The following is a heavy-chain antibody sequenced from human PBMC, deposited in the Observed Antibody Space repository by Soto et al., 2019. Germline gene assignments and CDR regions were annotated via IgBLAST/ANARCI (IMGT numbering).Heavy chain of an antibody. J-gene: IGHJ4*02. CDR1: GYTFTSYG. CDR2: ISAYNGNT. Sequence: EASVKVSCKASGYTFTSYGISWVRQAPGQGLEWMGWISAYNGNTNYAQKLQGRVTMTTDTSTSTAYMELSRLRSDDTAVYYCARDATIFGVTYYFDYWGQGTLVTVS. D-gene: IGHD3-3*01. CDR3: ARDATIFGVTYYFDY. V-gene: IGHV1-18*01.